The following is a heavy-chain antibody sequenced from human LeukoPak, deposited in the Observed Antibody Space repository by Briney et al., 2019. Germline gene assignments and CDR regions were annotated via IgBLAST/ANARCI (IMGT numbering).Heavy chain of an antibody. CDR1: GGSISSYY. CDR2: IYYSGST. J-gene: IGHJ5*02. CDR3: ATSPRDSSGYYWFDP. D-gene: IGHD3-22*01. V-gene: IGHV4-59*01. Sequence: SETLSLTCTVSGGSISSYYWSWIRQPPGKGLEWIGYIYYSGSTNYNPSLKSRVTISVDTSKNQFSLKLSSVTAADTAVYYCATSPRDSSGYYWFDPCGQGTLVTVSS.